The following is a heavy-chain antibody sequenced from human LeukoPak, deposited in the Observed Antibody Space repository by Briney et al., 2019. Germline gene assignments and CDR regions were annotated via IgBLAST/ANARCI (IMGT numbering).Heavy chain of an antibody. CDR1: GFTFSSYG. CDR2: ISYDGSNK. V-gene: IGHV3-30*18. Sequence: GGSLRLSCAASGFTFSSYGMHWVRQAPGKGLEWVAVISYDGSNKYYADSVKGRFTISRDNSKNTLYLQMNSLRAEDTAVYYCAKGRRYCSGGSCYGARFDPWGQGTLVTVSS. D-gene: IGHD2-15*01. J-gene: IGHJ5*02. CDR3: AKGRRYCSGGSCYGARFDP.